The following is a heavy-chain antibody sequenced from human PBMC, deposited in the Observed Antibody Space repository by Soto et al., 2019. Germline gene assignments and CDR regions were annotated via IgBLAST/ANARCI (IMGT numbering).Heavy chain of an antibody. CDR2: LSRGDER. Sequence: QVQLQESGPGLVKPSETLSLTCTVSGAPITTTKWWAWVRLPPGKGLEWIGELSRGDERSSNPSLEGRFTMSLDKYNNRFSLKLTSVTAAYTAIYYCATQTISYTWGVWGRGTSVTVSS. J-gene: IGHJ6*02. CDR1: GAPITTTKW. D-gene: IGHD3-16*01. CDR3: ATQTISYTWGV. V-gene: IGHV4-4*02.